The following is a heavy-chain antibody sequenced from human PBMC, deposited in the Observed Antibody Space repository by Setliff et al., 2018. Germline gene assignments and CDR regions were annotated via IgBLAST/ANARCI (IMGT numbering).Heavy chain of an antibody. CDR2: IKPGIDTA. V-gene: IGHV1-46*01. CDR1: GDTFVSYY. D-gene: IGHD1-1*01. J-gene: IGHJ4*02. CDR3: ARDVTGTYNGRLEY. Sequence: WASVKVSCKTSGDTFVSYYVHWVRQAPGQGLEWMGLIKPGIDTATYAQKFQGRVTMTRDTSAKIVFMELNGLRSDDTAVYYCARDVTGTYNGRLEYWGLGTLVTVSS.